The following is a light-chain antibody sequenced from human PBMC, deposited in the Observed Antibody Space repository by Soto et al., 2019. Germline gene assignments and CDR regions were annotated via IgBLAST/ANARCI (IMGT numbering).Light chain of an antibody. V-gene: IGKV3-20*01. CDR2: DTS. CDR3: QQHGTSPIT. CDR1: QSVSDK. Sequence: EIVITQSPATVSVSPGERATLSCRASQSVSDKLAWYQQKHGQAPGLLIYDTSNRDTGIPARFSGSGSGTDFTLTISRLEPEDFSVYYCQQHGTSPITFGQGTRLEIK. J-gene: IGKJ5*01.